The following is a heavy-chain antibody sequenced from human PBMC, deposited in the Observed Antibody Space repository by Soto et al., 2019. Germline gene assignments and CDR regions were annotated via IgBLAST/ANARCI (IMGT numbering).Heavy chain of an antibody. CDR3: AQGEAEDDY. D-gene: IGHD1-26*01. J-gene: IGHJ4*02. CDR2: ISYDGSNK. V-gene: IGHV3-30*03. Sequence: QVQLVESGGGVVQPGRSLRLSCAASGFTFSSYDMHWVRQAPGKGLEWVAVISYDGSNKYYADSVKGRFTISRDNSKNTLYLQMSSLRAEDTAVYYYAQGEAEDDYWGQGTLVTVSS. CDR1: GFTFSSYD.